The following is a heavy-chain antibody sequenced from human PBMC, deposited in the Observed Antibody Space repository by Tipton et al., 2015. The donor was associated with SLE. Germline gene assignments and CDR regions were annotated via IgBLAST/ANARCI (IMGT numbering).Heavy chain of an antibody. Sequence: LRLSCTVSGGSISSSSYYWGWIRQPPGKGLEWIGSIYYSGSTYYNPSLKSRVTISVDTSKNQFSLKLSSVTAADTAVYYCARGGGGSYRWFDPWGQGTLVTVSS. CDR1: GGSISSSSYY. CDR2: IYYSGST. J-gene: IGHJ5*02. V-gene: IGHV4-39*07. CDR3: ARGGGGSYRWFDP. D-gene: IGHD2-15*01.